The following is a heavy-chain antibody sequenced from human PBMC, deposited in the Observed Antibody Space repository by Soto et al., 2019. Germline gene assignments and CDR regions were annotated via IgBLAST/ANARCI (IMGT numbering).Heavy chain of an antibody. J-gene: IGHJ3*02. V-gene: IGHV3-23*01. CDR3: ARDIYSYGFGGTPDI. Sequence: GSLRLSCAASGFTFSSYAMSWVRQAPGKGLEWVSAISGSGGNRQLYADSVKDRFTISRDNSRNTLDLQMNNLRTEDTGVYFCARDIYSYGFGGTPDIWGQGKMVTVSS. CDR2: ISGSGGNR. D-gene: IGHD3-16*01. CDR1: GFTFSSYA.